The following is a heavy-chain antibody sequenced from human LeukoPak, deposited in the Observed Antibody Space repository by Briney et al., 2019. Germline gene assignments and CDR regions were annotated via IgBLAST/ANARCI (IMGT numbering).Heavy chain of an antibody. CDR1: GFTFSDYW. J-gene: IGHJ4*02. CDR2: INSDGSNT. Sequence: GGSLRLSCAASGFTFSDYWMYWVRQAPGKGLVWVSYINSDGSNTNYADSVKGRFTVSRDNAKNTLYLQMDSLRAEDTAVYYCAIYCSSASCYSRGPKWGQGTLVTVSS. D-gene: IGHD2-2*01. V-gene: IGHV3-74*01. CDR3: AIYCSSASCYSRGPK.